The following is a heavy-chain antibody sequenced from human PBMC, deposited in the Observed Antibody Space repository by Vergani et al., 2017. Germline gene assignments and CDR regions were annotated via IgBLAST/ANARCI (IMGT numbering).Heavy chain of an antibody. J-gene: IGHJ4*02. CDR1: GGSVSSGSYY. CDR3: ARVRGYCSSTSCYTRFDY. D-gene: IGHD2-2*02. V-gene: IGHV4-61*01. Sequence: QVQLQESGPGLVKPSETLSLTCTVSGGSVSSGSYYWSWIRQPPGKGLEWTGYIYYSGSTNYNPSLKSRVTISVDTSKNQFSLKLSSVTAADTAVYYCARVRGYCSSTSCYTRFDYWGQGTLVTVSS. CDR2: IYYSGST.